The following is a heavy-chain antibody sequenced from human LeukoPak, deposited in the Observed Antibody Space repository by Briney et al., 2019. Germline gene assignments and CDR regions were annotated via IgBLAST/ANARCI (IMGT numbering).Heavy chain of an antibody. V-gene: IGHV3-30*02. Sequence: HPGGSLRLSCAASGFTFSSYGMHWVRQAPGKGLEWVAFIRYDGSNKYYADSVKGRFTISRDNSKNTLYLQMNSLRAEDTAVYYCAKLTTVTTRTGDYWGQGTLVTVSS. D-gene: IGHD4-11*01. CDR1: GFTFSSYG. CDR3: AKLTTVTTRTGDY. CDR2: IRYDGSNK. J-gene: IGHJ4*02.